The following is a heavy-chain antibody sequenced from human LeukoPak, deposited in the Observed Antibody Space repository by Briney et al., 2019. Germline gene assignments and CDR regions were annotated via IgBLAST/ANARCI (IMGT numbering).Heavy chain of an antibody. D-gene: IGHD2-21*02. CDR3: ARWTAYCGGDRNCAFDY. CDR1: GFTFSSYA. V-gene: IGHV3-30-3*01. Sequence: GGSLRLSCAASGFTFSSYAMHWVRQAPGKGLEWVAVISYDGSNKYYADSVKGRFTISRDNSKNTLYLQMNSLRAEDTAVYYCARWTAYCGGDRNCAFDYWGQGTLVTVSS. J-gene: IGHJ4*02. CDR2: ISYDGSNK.